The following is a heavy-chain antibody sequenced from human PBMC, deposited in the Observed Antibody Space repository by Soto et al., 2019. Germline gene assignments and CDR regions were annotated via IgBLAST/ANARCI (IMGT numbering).Heavy chain of an antibody. J-gene: IGHJ4*02. V-gene: IGHV4-34*01. D-gene: IGHD5-18*01. CDR3: ARGYSYGFGSSSWDFDY. Sequence: ASETLSLTCAVYGGSFSGYYWSWIRQPPGKGLEWIGEINHSGSTNYNPSLKSRVTISVDTSKNQFSLKLSSVTAADTAVYYCARGYSYGFGSSSWDFDYWGQGTLVTVSS. CDR2: INHSGST. CDR1: GGSFSGYY.